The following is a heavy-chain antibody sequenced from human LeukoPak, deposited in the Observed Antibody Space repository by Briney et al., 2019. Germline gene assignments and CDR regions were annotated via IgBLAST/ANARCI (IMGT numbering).Heavy chain of an antibody. CDR3: ARDDDYGDYSMRY. D-gene: IGHD4-17*01. CDR2: IYHSGST. J-gene: IGHJ4*02. Sequence: SGTLSLTCAVSGGSISSSNWRSWVRQPPGKGLGWIGEIYHSGSTNYNPSLKSRVTISVDKSKNQFSLKLSSVTAADTAVYYCARDDDYGDYSMRYWGQGTLVTVSS. V-gene: IGHV4-4*02. CDR1: GGSISSSNW.